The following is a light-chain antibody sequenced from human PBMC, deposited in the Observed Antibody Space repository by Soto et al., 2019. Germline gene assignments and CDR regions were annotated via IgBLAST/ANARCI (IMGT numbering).Light chain of an antibody. V-gene: IGKV3-11*01. CDR3: QYYDKLAKAIT. J-gene: IGKJ5*01. CDR1: QSVSRY. CDR2: DAS. Sequence: GERATLSCRASQSVSRYLAWYQQKPGQAPRLLIYDASNRATGIPARFSGSGSGTDFTLTLSRLEPEDFAVYYCQYYDKLAKAITFGQGTRLEIK.